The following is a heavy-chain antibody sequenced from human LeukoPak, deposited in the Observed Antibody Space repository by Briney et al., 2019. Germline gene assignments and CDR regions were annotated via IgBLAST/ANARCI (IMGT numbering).Heavy chain of an antibody. CDR2: INPDSGFT. CDR3: APTAEAYTSWWKV. J-gene: IGHJ4*02. V-gene: IGHV1-2*02. Sequence: AASVKVSCKASGYKFTYDYMHWVRQAPRQGLEFMGWINPDSGFTNYAQKFKGRVTMTRDTSISTAYLEVRSLTSDDTAVYYCAPTAEAYTSWWKVWGQGTLVTVSS. D-gene: IGHD3-16*01. CDR1: GYKFTYDY.